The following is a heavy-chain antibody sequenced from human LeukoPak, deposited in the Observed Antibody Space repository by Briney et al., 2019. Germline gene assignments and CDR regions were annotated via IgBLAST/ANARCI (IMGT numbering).Heavy chain of an antibody. CDR3: TRGYCSSTSRYGYFDY. CDR1: GFTFSGSA. J-gene: IGHJ4*02. D-gene: IGHD2-2*01. CDR2: IRSKANSYAT. V-gene: IGHV3-73*01. Sequence: GGSLKLSCAASGFTFSGSAMHWVRQASGKGLEWVGRIRSKANSYATAYAASVKGRFTISRDDSKNTAYLQMNSLKTEDRAVYYCTRGYCSSTSRYGYFDYWGQGTLVTVSS.